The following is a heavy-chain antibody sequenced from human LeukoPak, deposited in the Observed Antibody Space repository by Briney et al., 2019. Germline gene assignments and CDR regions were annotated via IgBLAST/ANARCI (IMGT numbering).Heavy chain of an antibody. Sequence: ASVKVSCKASGYTFTSYAMHWVRQAPGQRLEWMGWIYAGNGNTKYSQKFQGRVTITRDTSASTAYMELSSLRSEDTAVYYCAKARYCSGASCYPSGSYFYYGMDVWGQGTTVTVSS. J-gene: IGHJ6*02. V-gene: IGHV1-3*01. CDR2: IYAGNGNT. CDR1: GYTFTSYA. CDR3: AKARYCSGASCYPSGSYFYYGMDV. D-gene: IGHD2-15*01.